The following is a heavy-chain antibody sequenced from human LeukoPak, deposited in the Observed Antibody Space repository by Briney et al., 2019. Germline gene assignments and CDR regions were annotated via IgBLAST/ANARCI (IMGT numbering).Heavy chain of an antibody. V-gene: IGHV3-23*01. D-gene: IGHD2-15*01. CDR3: AKHRVVVVAATDY. J-gene: IGHJ4*02. CDR1: GFAFSSYA. Sequence: PGGSLRLSCAASGFAFSSYAMSWVRQAPGKGLEWVSAISGSGGSTYYADSVKGRFTISRDNSKNTLYLQMNSLRAEDTAVYYCAKHRVVVVAATDYWGQGTLVTVSS. CDR2: ISGSGGST.